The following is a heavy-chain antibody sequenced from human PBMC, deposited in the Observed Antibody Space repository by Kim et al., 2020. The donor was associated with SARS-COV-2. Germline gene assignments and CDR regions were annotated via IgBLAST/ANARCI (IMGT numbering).Heavy chain of an antibody. CDR2: IRSKANSYAT. D-gene: IGHD3-10*01. V-gene: IGHV3-73*01. J-gene: IGHJ6*02. CDR1: GFTFSGSA. Sequence: GGSLRLSCAASGFTFSGSAMHWVRQASGKGLEWVGRIRSKANSYATAYAASVKRRFTISRDDSKNTAYLQMNSLKTEDTAVYYCTRALDGLWFGESNYYYGMDVWGQGTTVTVSS. CDR3: TRALDGLWFGESNYYYGMDV.